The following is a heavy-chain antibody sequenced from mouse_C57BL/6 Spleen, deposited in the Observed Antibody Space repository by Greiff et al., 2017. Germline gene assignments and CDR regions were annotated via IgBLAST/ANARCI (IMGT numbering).Heavy chain of an antibody. D-gene: IGHD1-1*01. J-gene: IGHJ1*03. V-gene: IGHV1-9*01. CDR1: GYTFTGYW. CDR3: AREGTTVVAFPWYFDV. CDR2: ILPGSGST. Sequence: QVQLQQSGAELMKPGASVKLSCKATGYTFTGYWIEWVKQRPGHGLEWIGEILPGSGSTNYNEKFKGKATFTADTSSNTAYMQLSSLTTEDSAIYYCAREGTTVVAFPWYFDVWGTGTTDTVSS.